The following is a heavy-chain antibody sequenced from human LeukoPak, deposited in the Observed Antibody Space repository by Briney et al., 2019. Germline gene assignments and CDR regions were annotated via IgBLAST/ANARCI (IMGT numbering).Heavy chain of an antibody. D-gene: IGHD3-10*01. Sequence: GGSLRLSCAASGFTFSSFWMHWVRQAPGKGLVWVSHINADGTNTGYADSVRGRFTISRDNAKNTLYLQMNSLRAEDTAVYYCARGGPPYGLDYWGQGTLGTVSS. CDR3: ARGGPPYGLDY. CDR2: INADGTNT. V-gene: IGHV3-74*01. CDR1: GFTFSSFW. J-gene: IGHJ4*02.